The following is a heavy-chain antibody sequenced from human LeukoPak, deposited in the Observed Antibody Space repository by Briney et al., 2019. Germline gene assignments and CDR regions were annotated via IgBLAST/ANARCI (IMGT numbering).Heavy chain of an antibody. J-gene: IGHJ4*02. Sequence: GGSLRLSCAASGFTFSSYAMSWVRQAPGEGLEWVSANSGSGGSTYYADSVKGRFTISRDNSKNTLYLQLNSLRAEDTAVYYCALSAAGTGSSDYWGQGTLSPSPQ. CDR2: NSGSGGST. D-gene: IGHD6-13*01. CDR3: ALSAAGTGSSDY. V-gene: IGHV3-23*01. CDR1: GFTFSSYA.